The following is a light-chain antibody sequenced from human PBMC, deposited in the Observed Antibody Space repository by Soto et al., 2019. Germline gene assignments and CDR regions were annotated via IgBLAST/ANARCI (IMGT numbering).Light chain of an antibody. Sequence: QSALTQPASVSGSPGQSITISCTGTSSDVGGYNYVYWYHQHPGKAPKLMIYDVSNRPSGVSNRFSGSKSGNTASLTISGLRAEDEADYYCSSYTSSSTRRYVFGTGTKVTVL. CDR3: SSYTSSSTRRYV. CDR1: SSDVGGYNY. CDR2: DVS. V-gene: IGLV2-14*01. J-gene: IGLJ1*01.